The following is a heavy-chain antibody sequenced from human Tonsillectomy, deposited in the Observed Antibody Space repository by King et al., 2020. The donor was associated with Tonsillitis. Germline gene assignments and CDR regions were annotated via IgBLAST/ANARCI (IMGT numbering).Heavy chain of an antibody. J-gene: IGHJ1*01. CDR3: ARTYYYSSGYTYEYFQH. Sequence: QLVQSGAEVKKPGESLRISCKGSGYSFTSYWISWVRQMPGKGLEWMGRIDPSDSYTNYSPSFQGHVTISADKSISTAYLQWSSLKASDTAMYYCARTYYYSSGYTYEYFQHWGQGTLVTVSS. CDR1: GYSFTSYW. D-gene: IGHD3-22*01. CDR2: IDPSDSYT. V-gene: IGHV5-10-1*03.